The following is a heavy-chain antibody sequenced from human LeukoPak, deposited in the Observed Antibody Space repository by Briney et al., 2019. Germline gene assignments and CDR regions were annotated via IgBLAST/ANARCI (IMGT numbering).Heavy chain of an antibody. V-gene: IGHV3-23*01. CDR2: ISGSGGST. CDR3: AKPRYCSGGSCYSVFDY. Sequence: GGSLRLSCAASGLTFSSYAMSWVRQAPGKGLEWVSAISGSGGSTYYADSVKGRFTISRDNSKNTLYLQMNSLRAEDTAVYYCAKPRYCSGGSCYSVFDYWGQGTLVTVSS. J-gene: IGHJ4*02. CDR1: GLTFSSYA. D-gene: IGHD2-15*01.